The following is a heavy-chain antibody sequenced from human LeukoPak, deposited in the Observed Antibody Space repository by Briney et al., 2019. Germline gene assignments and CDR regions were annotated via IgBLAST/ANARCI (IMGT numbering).Heavy chain of an antibody. CDR2: ISSSSSYI. CDR1: GFTFSSYS. J-gene: IGHJ4*02. CDR3: ASGGYSSSWYYFDY. V-gene: IGHV3-21*01. D-gene: IGHD6-13*01. Sequence: GGSLRLSCAASGFTFSSYSMNWVRQAPGKGLEWVSSISSSSSYIYYADSVKGRFTISRDNAKNSLYLQMNSLRAEDTAVCYCASGGYSSSWYYFDYWGQGTLVTVSS.